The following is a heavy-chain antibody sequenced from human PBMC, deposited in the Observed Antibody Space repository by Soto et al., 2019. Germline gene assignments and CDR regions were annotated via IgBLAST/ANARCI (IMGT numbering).Heavy chain of an antibody. CDR3: ARDPSEGRVGNWFES. D-gene: IGHD2-2*01. V-gene: IGHV3-74*01. CDR2: IDPYDTGI. CDR1: GFTFSGDW. Sequence: EVQLVESGGGLVQPGGSLRLSCRDSGFTFSGDWMHWVRQAPGKGLDWVSRIDPYDTGISYADSVKGRFTIFRDNAKSTLYLQMNSLRPEDTAVYYCARDPSEGRVGNWFESWGQGTLVTVSS. J-gene: IGHJ5*01.